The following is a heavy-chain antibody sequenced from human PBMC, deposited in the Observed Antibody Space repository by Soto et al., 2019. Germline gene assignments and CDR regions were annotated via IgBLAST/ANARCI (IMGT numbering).Heavy chain of an antibody. CDR1: GYTFTNYW. CDR2: IYPRDSDT. J-gene: IGHJ4*02. V-gene: IGHV5-51*01. Sequence: PGESLKISCEASGYTFTNYWIGWVRQMPGTGLEWMGIIYPRDSDTRYSPPFQDQVTMSVDKSIGTAYMELSSLRSEDTAVYYCARVGYVSGSGSSPQFFDYWGQGTLVTVSS. CDR3: ARVGYVSGSGSSPQFFDY. D-gene: IGHD3-10*01.